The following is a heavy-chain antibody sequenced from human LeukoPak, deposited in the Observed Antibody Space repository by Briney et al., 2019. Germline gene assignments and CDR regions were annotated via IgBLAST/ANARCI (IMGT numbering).Heavy chain of an antibody. D-gene: IGHD3-10*01. V-gene: IGHV4-34*01. Sequence: SETLSLTCAVYGGSFSGYYWSWIRQPPGKGLEWIGEINHSGSTNYNPSLKSRVTISVDTSKNQFSLKLSSVTAADTAVYYCAKAGWFGELFSYFDYWGQGTLVTVSS. CDR3: AKAGWFGELFSYFDY. CDR2: INHSGST. CDR1: GGSFSGYY. J-gene: IGHJ4*02.